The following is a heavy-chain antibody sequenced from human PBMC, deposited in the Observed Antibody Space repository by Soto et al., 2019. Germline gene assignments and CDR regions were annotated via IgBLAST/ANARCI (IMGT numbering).Heavy chain of an antibody. D-gene: IGHD2-15*01. CDR2: INHSGSS. J-gene: IGHJ4*02. V-gene: IGHV4-34*01. Sequence: PSETLSLTCAVYGGSFSGYYWSWIRQPPGKGLEWIGEINHSGSSNYNPSLKSRVTISVDTSKNQFSLKLRSVNAADTAVYYCARVSHRYCNGGSCYPLFDYWGQGTLVTVSS. CDR1: GGSFSGYY. CDR3: ARVSHRYCNGGSCYPLFDY.